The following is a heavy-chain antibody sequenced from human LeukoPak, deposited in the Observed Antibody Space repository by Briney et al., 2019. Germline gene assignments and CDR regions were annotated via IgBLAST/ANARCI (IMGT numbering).Heavy chain of an antibody. V-gene: IGHV1-24*01. CDR3: ATRREVQGVYQGYWFDP. Sequence: GASVKVPCKVSGYTLTELSMHWGRQAPGKGLEWMGGFDPEDGETIYAQKFQGRVTMTEDTSTDTAYMELSSLRSEDTAVYYCATRREVQGVYQGYWFDPWGEGTLVTVSS. D-gene: IGHD3-10*01. J-gene: IGHJ5*02. CDR2: FDPEDGET. CDR1: GYTLTELS.